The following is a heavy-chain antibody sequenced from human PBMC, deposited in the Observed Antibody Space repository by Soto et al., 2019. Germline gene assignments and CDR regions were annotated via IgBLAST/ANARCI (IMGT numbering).Heavy chain of an antibody. CDR3: ARANRKIQLWSLLGYYGMDV. Sequence: ASVKVSCKAFGGTFNSYAISWVRQAPGQGLEWLGVINPIGGSTNYAQKFQGRVTMTRDTSTSTVYMELSSLRSEDTAVYYCARANRKIQLWSLLGYYGMDVWGQGTTVTVSS. CDR2: INPIGGST. J-gene: IGHJ6*02. CDR1: GGTFNSYA. V-gene: IGHV1-46*02. D-gene: IGHD5-18*01.